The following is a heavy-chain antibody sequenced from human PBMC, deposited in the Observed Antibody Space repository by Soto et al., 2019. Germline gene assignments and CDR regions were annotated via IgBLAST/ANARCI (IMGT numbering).Heavy chain of an antibody. CDR2: ISYDGDNE. CDR1: GFTFGHYA. CDR3: AKDGGPVYCNSPGCSAKHFDY. Sequence: QVQFEESGGGVVQPGRSLRLSCAASGFTFGHYAMHWVRQAPGKGLEMLAIISYDGDNEYYAGSVRGRFTISRDNSKNTLYLQTNNLRHEDTAVYYCAKDGGPVYCNSPGCSAKHFDYWGQGTLVTVSS. J-gene: IGHJ4*02. V-gene: IGHV3-30*18. D-gene: IGHD2-2*01.